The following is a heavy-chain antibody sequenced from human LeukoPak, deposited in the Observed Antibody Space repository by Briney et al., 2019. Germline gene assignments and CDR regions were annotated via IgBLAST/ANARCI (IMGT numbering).Heavy chain of an antibody. V-gene: IGHV3-30*18. D-gene: IGHD3-9*01. CDR1: LLSFRNYG. J-gene: IGHJ4*02. Sequence: PGCSLPLPHPTSLLSFRNYGLHWVRPAPAKGLEWVAVTSSYGSNKNCADSVKGRFTISRDNSKNTLYLQMNRLKAEENAVYFRAKKSPGTYFVPPDYWGQGTLVTVAS. CDR2: TSSYGSNK. CDR3: AKKSPGTYFVPPDY.